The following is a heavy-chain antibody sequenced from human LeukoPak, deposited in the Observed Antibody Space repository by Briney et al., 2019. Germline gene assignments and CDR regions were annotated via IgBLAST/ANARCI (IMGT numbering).Heavy chain of an antibody. V-gene: IGHV4-59*11. CDR2: IYYSGST. D-gene: IGHD6-25*01. CDR3: ARDSGFIRFDY. J-gene: IGHJ4*02. Sequence: PSETLSLTCTVSGGSISSHYWSWIRQPPGKGLEWIGYIYYSGSTNYNPSLKSRVTISVDTSENQFSLKLSSVTAADTAVYYCARDSGFIRFDYWGQGTLVTVSS. CDR1: GGSISSHY.